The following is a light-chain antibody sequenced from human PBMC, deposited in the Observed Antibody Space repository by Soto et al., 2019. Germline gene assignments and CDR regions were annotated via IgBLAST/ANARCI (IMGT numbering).Light chain of an antibody. J-gene: IGKJ3*01. Sequence: ERVMTQSPATLSVSPAERATLSFRSRQSISSNLAWDQQQPGHAPRLLISVASTTATGIPARCSGSGSGTDFTLTISRLQSEDFAVYCCQQVQCWPMTFGPGTKVEIK. V-gene: IGKV3-15*01. CDR1: QSISSN. CDR2: VAS. CDR3: QQVQCWPMT.